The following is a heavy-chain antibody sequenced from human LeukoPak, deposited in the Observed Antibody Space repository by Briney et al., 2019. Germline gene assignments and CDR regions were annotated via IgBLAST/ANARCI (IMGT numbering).Heavy chain of an antibody. CDR2: IYHSGST. J-gene: IGHJ3*02. D-gene: IGHD3-22*01. Sequence: PSETLSLTCAVSGGSISSGGYSWSWIRQPPGKGLEWIGYIYHSGSTYYNPSLKSRVTMSVDRSKNQFSLKLSSVTAADTAVYYCARVDYDSADAFDIWGQGTMVTVSS. CDR1: GGSISSGGYS. CDR3: ARVDYDSADAFDI. V-gene: IGHV4-30-2*01.